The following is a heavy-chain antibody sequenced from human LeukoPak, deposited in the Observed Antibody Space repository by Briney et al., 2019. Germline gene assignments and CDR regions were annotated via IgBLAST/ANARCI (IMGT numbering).Heavy chain of an antibody. J-gene: IGHJ6*03. CDR2: IIPIFGTA. Sequence: ASVKVSCKASGGTFSGYAISWVRQAPGQGLEWMGGIIPIFGTANYAQKFQGRVTITADKSTSTAYMELSSLRSEDTAVYYCARGPYDSSGYDGYYYYMDVWGKGTTVTVSS. D-gene: IGHD3-22*01. V-gene: IGHV1-69*06. CDR3: ARGPYDSSGYDGYYYYMDV. CDR1: GGTFSGYA.